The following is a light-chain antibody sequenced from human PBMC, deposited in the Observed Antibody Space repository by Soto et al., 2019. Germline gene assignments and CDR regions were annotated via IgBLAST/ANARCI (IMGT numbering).Light chain of an antibody. Sequence: IVLTQSPATLSLSPGERATLSCGASQSVSTNYVAWYQQKPGLAPRLLIYDASRRATGISDRFSGSGSGTDFTLTSSRLEPEDFAVYYCQQYGSSPSFGGGTKVEIK. CDR2: DAS. CDR1: QSVSTNY. CDR3: QQYGSSPS. J-gene: IGKJ4*01. V-gene: IGKV3D-20*01.